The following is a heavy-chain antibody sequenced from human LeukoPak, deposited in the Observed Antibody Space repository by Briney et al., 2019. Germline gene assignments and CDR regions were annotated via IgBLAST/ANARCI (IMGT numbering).Heavy chain of an antibody. D-gene: IGHD5-12*01. CDR2: IRSKAYGGTT. J-gene: IGHJ4*02. CDR3: TRALGWLRLGAFDY. V-gene: IGHV3-49*04. CDR1: GLIFGDYA. Sequence: GGSLRLSCTASGLIFGDYAMSWVRQAPGKGLEWVGIIRSKAYGGTTEYAASVKGRFTISRDDSKSIAYLQMNSLKTEDTAVYYCTRALGWLRLGAFDYWGQGTLVTVSS.